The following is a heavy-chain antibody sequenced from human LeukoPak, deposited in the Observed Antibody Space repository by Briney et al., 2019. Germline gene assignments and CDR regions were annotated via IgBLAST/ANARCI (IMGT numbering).Heavy chain of an antibody. CDR2: THYSGST. CDR3: ARGRRGKYSPYFYYHMDV. V-gene: IGHV4-31*03. D-gene: IGHD1-26*01. J-gene: IGHJ6*03. CDR1: GDSVTTGLHY. Sequence: PSETLSLTCNVSGDSVTTGLHYYSWIRQHPGEGPEWIGCTHYSGSTHYKSSLRSRLIISLDTSKNQVSLKLTSVTAADTAVYYCARGRRGKYSPYFYYHMDVWGTGTPVTVSS.